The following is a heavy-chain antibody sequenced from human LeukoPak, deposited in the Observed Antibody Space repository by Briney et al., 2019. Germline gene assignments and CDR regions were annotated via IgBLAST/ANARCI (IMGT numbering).Heavy chain of an antibody. J-gene: IGHJ6*04. Sequence: GGALRLSCAASGFTFINAWMSWVRPAPGKGLEWVGRIKSKTDGGTTDYAAPVKGRFTISRDDSKNTLYLQMNSLKTEDTAVYYCTTVLKTGYYMDDYYYGMDVWGKGTTVTVSS. CDR3: TTVLKTGYYMDDYYYGMDV. D-gene: IGHD3-9*01. CDR2: IKSKTDGGTT. V-gene: IGHV3-15*01. CDR1: GFTFINAW.